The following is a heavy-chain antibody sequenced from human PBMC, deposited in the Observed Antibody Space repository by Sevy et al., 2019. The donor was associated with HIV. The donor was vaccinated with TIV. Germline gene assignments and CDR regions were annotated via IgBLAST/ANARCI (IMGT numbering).Heavy chain of an antibody. Sequence: GGSLRLSCAASGFTFSSYWMNWVRQAPGKGLEWVANIKQDGSEKYYVDSVKGRFTISRDNAKNSMHLQMNSLRAEDTAVYYCARALAAAASYWGQGTLLTVSS. CDR3: ARALAAAASY. J-gene: IGHJ4*02. D-gene: IGHD6-25*01. CDR2: IKQDGSEK. CDR1: GFTFSSYW. V-gene: IGHV3-7*01.